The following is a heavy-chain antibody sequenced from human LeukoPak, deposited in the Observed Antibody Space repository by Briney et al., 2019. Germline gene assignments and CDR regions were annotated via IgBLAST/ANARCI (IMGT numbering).Heavy chain of an antibody. Sequence: ASVKVSCKASGHTFTGYSMHWVRQAPGQGLELMGWINPNSGCTNYAQKFQGRVSMNSDKSISTDYMELRRLRSGDTAVYYCPPTGSQWYFDYWGQGTLVTVSS. D-gene: IGHD1-1*01. J-gene: IGHJ4*02. CDR1: GHTFTGYS. V-gene: IGHV1-2*02. CDR3: PPTGSQWYFDY. CDR2: INPNSGCT.